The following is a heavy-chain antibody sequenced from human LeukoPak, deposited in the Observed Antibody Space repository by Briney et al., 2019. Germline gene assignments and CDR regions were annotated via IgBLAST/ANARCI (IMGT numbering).Heavy chain of an antibody. CDR1: GGSFSGYY. CDR2: INHSGST. V-gene: IGHV4-34*01. CDR3: ARAGVGGGTSSFYNWSDP. D-gene: IGHD2-2*01. Sequence: PSETLSLTCAVYGGSFSGYYWSWIRQPPGKGLEWIGEINHSGSTNYNPSLKSRVTISVDTSKNQFSLKLSSVTAADTAVYYCARAGVGGGTSSFYNWSDPWGQGTLVTVSS. J-gene: IGHJ5*02.